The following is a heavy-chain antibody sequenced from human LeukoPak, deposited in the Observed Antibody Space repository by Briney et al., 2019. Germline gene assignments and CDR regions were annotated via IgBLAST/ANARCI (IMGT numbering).Heavy chain of an antibody. D-gene: IGHD1-26*01. CDR3: ANSGSATPGDY. V-gene: IGHV3-30-3*01. Sequence: LSGGSLRLSCAASGLTLSSYTMHWVRQAPGKGLEWVAVISYDGSNKYYADSVKGRFTISRDNSKNTLYLQVSSLRVDDTAVYYCANSGSATPGDYWGQGTLVTVSS. CDR1: GLTLSSYT. J-gene: IGHJ4*02. CDR2: ISYDGSNK.